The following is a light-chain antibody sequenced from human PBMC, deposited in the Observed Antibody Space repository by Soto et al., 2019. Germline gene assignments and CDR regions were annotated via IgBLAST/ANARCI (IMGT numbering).Light chain of an antibody. Sequence: DIVMTQSLDSLAVSLGERATINCKSSQSVLYSSNNKNYLAWYQQKAGQPPKLLIYWASTRGSGVPDRFSGSGSGTEFTLTISSLQAVDVAVYYCQQYYSTPFTFGPGTKVDLK. CDR2: WAS. V-gene: IGKV4-1*01. CDR3: QQYYSTPFT. J-gene: IGKJ3*01. CDR1: QSVLYSSNNKNY.